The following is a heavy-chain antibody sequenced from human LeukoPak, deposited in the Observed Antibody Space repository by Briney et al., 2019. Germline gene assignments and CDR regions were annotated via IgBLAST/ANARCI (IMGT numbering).Heavy chain of an antibody. V-gene: IGHV4-34*01. CDR1: GGSFTDYY. J-gene: IGHJ5*01. Sequence: SETLSPTCAVYGGSFTDYYWTLIPAPPGKGPEWIGENGHSGTTTYTPSLKTRVTISVDTSKSQFSLHLNSVTAADTAIYYCARSVLGYSGYDYNWFDSWGQGTLVTVSS. D-gene: IGHD5-12*01. CDR3: ARSVLGYSGYDYNWFDS. CDR2: NGHSGTT.